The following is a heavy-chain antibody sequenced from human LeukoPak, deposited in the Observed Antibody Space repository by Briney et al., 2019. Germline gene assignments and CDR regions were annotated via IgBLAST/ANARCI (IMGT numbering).Heavy chain of an antibody. CDR1: GYTFTSYG. CDR3: ASLVNIAAAGTWGWFDP. CDR2: IDASNGNT. Sequence: GASVKVSCKASGYTFTSYGISWVRQAPGQGLEWMGWIDASNGNTNYAQKVQGRVTITTDTSTTTAYMEVRSLRFDDTAVYYCASLVNIAAAGTWGWFDPWGQGTLVTVSS. V-gene: IGHV1-18*01. J-gene: IGHJ5*02. D-gene: IGHD6-13*01.